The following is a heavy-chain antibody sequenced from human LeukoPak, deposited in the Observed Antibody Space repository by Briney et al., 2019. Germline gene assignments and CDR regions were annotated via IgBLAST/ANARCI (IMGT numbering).Heavy chain of an antibody. CDR2: IYSGGST. CDR1: GFTVSSNY. D-gene: IGHD3-22*01. J-gene: IGHJ3*02. V-gene: IGHV3-53*01. Sequence: PGGSLRLSCAASGFTVSSNYMSWVRQAPEKGLEWVSVIYSGGSTYYADSVKGRFTISRDKSKNTLYLQMNSLRAEDTAVYYCARGAYYDGICPLRPRNHDAFDIWGQGRMVTVSS. CDR3: ARGAYYDGICPLRPRNHDAFDI.